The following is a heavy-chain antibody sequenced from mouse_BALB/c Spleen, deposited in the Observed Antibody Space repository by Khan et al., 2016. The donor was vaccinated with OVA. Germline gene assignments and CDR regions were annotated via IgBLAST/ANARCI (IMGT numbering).Heavy chain of an antibody. Sequence: QVQLQQSGPELVRPGVSVKISCKGSGYTFTDYAMYWVKQSHAKSLEWIGLISTYSGNTNYNQKFKGKATMTVDKSSSTAYTELARLTSEDSAIYYCAGPAYDGYYDYWGQGTTLTVSS. CDR2: ISTYSGNT. D-gene: IGHD2-3*01. CDR3: AGPAYDGYYDY. V-gene: IGHV1S137*01. CDR1: GYTFTDYA. J-gene: IGHJ2*01.